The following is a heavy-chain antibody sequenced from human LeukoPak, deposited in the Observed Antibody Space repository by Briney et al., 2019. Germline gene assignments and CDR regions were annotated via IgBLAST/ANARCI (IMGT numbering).Heavy chain of an antibody. CDR1: GFTFSSYS. CDR2: ISSSSSTI. CDR3: AREYFGELYNDAFDI. D-gene: IGHD3-10*01. J-gene: IGHJ3*02. V-gene: IGHV3-48*04. Sequence: GGSLRLSCAASGFTFSSYSMNWVRQAPGKGLEWVSYISSSSSTIYYADSVKDRFTISRDNAKNSLYLQMNSLGAEDTAVYYCAREYFGELYNDAFDIWGQGTMVTVSS.